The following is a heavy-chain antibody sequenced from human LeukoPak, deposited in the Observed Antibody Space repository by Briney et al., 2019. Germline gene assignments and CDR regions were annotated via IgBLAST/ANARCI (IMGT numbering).Heavy chain of an antibody. D-gene: IGHD2/OR15-2a*01. J-gene: IGHJ6*04. V-gene: IGHV3-30*04. CDR2: ISYDGNNK. CDR1: GFTFSSYA. Sequence: GGSLRLSCAASGFTFSSYAMHWVRQAPGKGLEWVTIISYDGNNKYYADSVKGRFTISRDNSKNTLYLQMNSLRAEDTAVYYCAKGVGSTWLSTLSQVTMDVWGKGTTVTVSS. CDR3: AKGVGSTWLSTLSQVTMDV.